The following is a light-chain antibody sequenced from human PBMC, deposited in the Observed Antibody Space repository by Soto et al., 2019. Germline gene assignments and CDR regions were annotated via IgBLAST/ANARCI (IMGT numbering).Light chain of an antibody. V-gene: IGKV3-15*01. CDR1: QSVKSN. J-gene: IGKJ5*01. CDR3: QQYNNWPPST. CDR2: GAS. Sequence: ETVMTQSPATLSVSPGERATLSCRASQSVKSNLAWYQQKPGQAPRLLIYGASTRASGVPARFSGSGSGTEFTLTISSLQSDDFAVYHCQQYNNWPPSTFGQGTRLETK.